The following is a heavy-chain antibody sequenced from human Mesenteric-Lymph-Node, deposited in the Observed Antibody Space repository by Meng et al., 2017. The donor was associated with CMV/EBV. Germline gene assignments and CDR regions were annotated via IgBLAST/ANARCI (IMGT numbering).Heavy chain of an antibody. D-gene: IGHD3-10*01. Sequence: GESLKISCAASGFIFSSFGMHWVRQAPGKGLEWVAFIRFDGSSQYYGDSVKGRFTISRDNSKNTLYLEMNSLRDDDTAVYYCAKNRWVGMIRGVLDVWGQGTTVTVSS. CDR2: IRFDGSSQ. V-gene: IGHV3-30*02. CDR1: GFIFSSFG. CDR3: AKNRWVGMIRGVLDV. J-gene: IGHJ6*02.